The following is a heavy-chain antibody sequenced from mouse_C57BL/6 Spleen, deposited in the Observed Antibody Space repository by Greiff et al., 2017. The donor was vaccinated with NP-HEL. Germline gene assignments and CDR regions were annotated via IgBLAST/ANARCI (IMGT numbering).Heavy chain of an antibody. CDR1: GYTFTDYY. CDR3: ARKRDTFYYFDY. CDR2: INPYNGGT. J-gene: IGHJ2*01. V-gene: IGHV1-19*01. Sequence: EVQLQQSGPVLVKPGASVKMSCKASGYTFTDYYMNWVKQSHGKSLEWIGVINPYNGGTSYNQKFKGKATLTVDKSSSTAYMELNSLTSEDSAVYCCARKRDTFYYFDYWGQGTTLTVSS.